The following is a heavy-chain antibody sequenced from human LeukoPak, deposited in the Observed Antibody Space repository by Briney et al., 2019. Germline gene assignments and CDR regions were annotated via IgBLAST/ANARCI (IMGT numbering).Heavy chain of an antibody. CDR3: ATRNLEYYDSRGYFGL. CDR1: GYTLTELS. D-gene: IGHD3-22*01. Sequence: ASVKVSCKVSGYTLTELSMHWVRQAPGKGLEWMGGFDPEDGETIYAQKFQGRVTMTEDTSTDTAYMELSSLRSEDTAVYYCATRNLEYYDSRGYFGLWGQGTLVTVSS. V-gene: IGHV1-24*01. J-gene: IGHJ4*02. CDR2: FDPEDGET.